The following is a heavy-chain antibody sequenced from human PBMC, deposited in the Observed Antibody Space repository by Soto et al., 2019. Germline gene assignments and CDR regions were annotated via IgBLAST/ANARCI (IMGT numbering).Heavy chain of an antibody. CDR3: ARATGMAPFDY. CDR2: IYHSGST. CDR1: GGSISSSNW. D-gene: IGHD5-18*01. V-gene: IGHV4-4*02. Sequence: QVQLQESGPGLVKPSGPLSLTCAVSGGSISSSNWWSWVRQPPGKGLEWIGDIYHSGSTNYNPSLNRRVKITVDNSKNQSALKVSSVTAADTAVYYCARATGMAPFDYWGQGTLVTVSS. J-gene: IGHJ4*02.